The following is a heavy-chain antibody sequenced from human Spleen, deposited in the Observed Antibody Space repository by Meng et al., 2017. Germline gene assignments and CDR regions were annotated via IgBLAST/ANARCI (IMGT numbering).Heavy chain of an antibody. Sequence: ASVKVSCKASGGTFSSYAISWVRQAPGQGLEWMGIINPSGGSTSYAQKFQGRVTMTRDTSTSTVYMELSSLRSEDTAVYYCARDPAASYCSGGSCPEGYYYYGMDVWGQGTTVTVSS. D-gene: IGHD2-15*01. J-gene: IGHJ6*02. V-gene: IGHV1-46*01. CDR2: INPSGGST. CDR3: ARDPAASYCSGGSCPEGYYYYGMDV. CDR1: GGTFSSYA.